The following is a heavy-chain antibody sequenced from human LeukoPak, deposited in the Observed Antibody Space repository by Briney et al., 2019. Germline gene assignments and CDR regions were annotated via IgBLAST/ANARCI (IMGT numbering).Heavy chain of an antibody. CDR1: GYTFTGYY. Sequence: ASVKVSCKASGYTFTGYYMHWVRQAPGQGLEWMGWINPNSGGTNYAQKFQGRVTMTRDTSISTAYMELSRLSSDDTAVYYCARGIRITIFGVVIDRFDYWGQGTLVTVSS. CDR2: INPNSGGT. D-gene: IGHD3-3*01. J-gene: IGHJ4*02. CDR3: ARGIRITIFGVVIDRFDY. V-gene: IGHV1-2*02.